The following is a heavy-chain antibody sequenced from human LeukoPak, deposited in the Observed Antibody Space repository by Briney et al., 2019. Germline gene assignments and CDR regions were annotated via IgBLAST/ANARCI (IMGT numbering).Heavy chain of an antibody. V-gene: IGHV4-61*02. J-gene: IGHJ6*03. CDR2: IYTSGST. Sequence: SQTLSLTCSVSSGSINSGSYYWSWIRQPAGKGLEWIGRIYTSGSTDYKTSLKSRVTISQDTSKNQFPLKLSSVTAADTAVYYCARGPRVYYYYYMDVWGKGTTVTVSS. CDR3: ARGPRVYYYYYMDV. CDR1: SGSINSGSYY. D-gene: IGHD3-10*01.